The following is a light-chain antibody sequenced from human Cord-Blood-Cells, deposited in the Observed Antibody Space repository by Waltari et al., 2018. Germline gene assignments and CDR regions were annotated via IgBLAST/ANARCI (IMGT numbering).Light chain of an antibody. CDR3: QQYNSYWT. J-gene: IGKJ1*01. CDR1: QSISSW. CDR2: DAS. V-gene: IGKV1-5*01. Sequence: DIRMTQSPSTLSASVGDRVTITCRASQSISSWLAWYQQKPGKAPKLLIYDASSFESGVPSRFSGSGSGTEFTLTISSLQPDDFATYYCQQYNSYWTFGQGTKVEIK.